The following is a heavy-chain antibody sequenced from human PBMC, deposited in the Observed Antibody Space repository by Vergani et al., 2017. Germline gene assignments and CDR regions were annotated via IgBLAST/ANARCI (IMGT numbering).Heavy chain of an antibody. CDR3: TRDLGSGSYSDPFDY. CDR2: IRSKAYGGTT. V-gene: IGHV3-49*05. J-gene: IGHJ4*02. D-gene: IGHD1-26*01. Sequence: EVQLVESGGGLVKPGRSLRLSCTASGFTFGDYAMSWFRQAPGKGLEWVGFIRSKAYGGTTEYAASVKGRFTISRDDSKSIAYLQMNSLKTEDTAVYYCTRDLGSGSYSDPFDYWGQGTLVTVSS. CDR1: GFTFGDYA.